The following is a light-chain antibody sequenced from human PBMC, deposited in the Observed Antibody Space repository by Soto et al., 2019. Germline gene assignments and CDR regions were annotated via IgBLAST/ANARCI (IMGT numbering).Light chain of an antibody. J-gene: IGKJ5*01. CDR1: QRLASNY. V-gene: IGKV3-20*01. Sequence: WTQHQGTLSWSRGERATLSCRASQRLASNYLAWYQQRPGQAPRLLLYGVSSRATGIPDRFSGSGSGTDFTLAISRVEPEDFAVYFCQQYADSPITFGQGTRLEIK. CDR2: GVS. CDR3: QQYADSPIT.